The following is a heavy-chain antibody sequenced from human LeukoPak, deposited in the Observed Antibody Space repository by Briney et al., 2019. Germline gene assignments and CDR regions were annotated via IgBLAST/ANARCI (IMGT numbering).Heavy chain of an antibody. J-gene: IGHJ3*02. CDR2: INHSGST. CDR1: GVSFSDYY. Sequence: PSETLSLTCAVYGVSFSDYYWSWIRQPPGKGLEWIGEINHSGSTNYKVSLKSRVTISVDTSKNQFSLKLSSVTAADTAFYYCARGDYDSSGPKDAFDIWGQGTMVTVSS. CDR3: ARGDYDSSGPKDAFDI. D-gene: IGHD3-22*01. V-gene: IGHV4-34*01.